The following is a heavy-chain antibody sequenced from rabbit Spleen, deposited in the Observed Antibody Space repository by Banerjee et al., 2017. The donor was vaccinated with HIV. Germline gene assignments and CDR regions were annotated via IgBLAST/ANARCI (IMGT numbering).Heavy chain of an antibody. V-gene: IGHV1S40*01. D-gene: IGHD8-1*01. CDR1: GFSFSSSDY. CDR2: IAGSSSGFT. CDR3: ARDAGTGDYIDVYFNL. Sequence: QSLEESGGGLVQPEGSLTLTCKASGFSFSSSDYICWVRQAPGKGLEWISCIAGSSSGFTYSATWATGRFTISKTSSTTVTLQMTSLTVADTATYFCARDAGTGDYIDVYFNLWGPGTLVTVS. J-gene: IGHJ4*01.